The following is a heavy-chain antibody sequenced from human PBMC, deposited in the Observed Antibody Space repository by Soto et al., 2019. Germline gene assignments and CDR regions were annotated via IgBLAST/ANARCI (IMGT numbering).Heavy chain of an antibody. J-gene: IGHJ4*02. D-gene: IGHD3-22*01. V-gene: IGHV1-18*01. CDR3: ATCDSRGYDQPAVY. CDR2: ISVYNGNT. CDR1: GYTFTSYG. Sequence: VQLVQSGAEVKKSGASVRVSCKTSGYTFTSYGITWVRQAPGQGLEWMGMISVYNGNTNYAQKFQGRVTMTRDTSTSTAYLELRNLGYDDTALYFCATCDSRGYDQPAVYWGQGTTVTVSS.